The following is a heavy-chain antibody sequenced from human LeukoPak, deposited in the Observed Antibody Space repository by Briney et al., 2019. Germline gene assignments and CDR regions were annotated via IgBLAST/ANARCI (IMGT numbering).Heavy chain of an antibody. CDR3: AKDPKEGRYYESSGIYLDNWFDP. V-gene: IGHV3-30*18. D-gene: IGHD3-22*01. J-gene: IGHJ5*02. CDR2: VSHAGTNK. CDR1: GFTFSNHG. Sequence: GGSLRLSCTASGFTFSNHGMHWVRQAPGKGLEWVAVVSHAGTNKFYADSVKGRFTISRDNSKNTLYLEMSSLRDDDTAVYYCAKDPKEGRYYESSGIYLDNWFDPWGQGTLVTVSS.